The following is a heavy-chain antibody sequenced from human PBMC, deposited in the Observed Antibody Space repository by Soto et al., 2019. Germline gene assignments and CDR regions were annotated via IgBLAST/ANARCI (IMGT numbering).Heavy chain of an antibody. CDR2: RYYSEST. CDR3: ARTKCSGGSCYSWSLDY. D-gene: IGHD2-15*01. CDR1: GGCITTGGYY. J-gene: IGHJ4*02. V-gene: IGHV4-31*03. Sequence: TLSLTCTVAGGCITTGGYYWSWIRQLPGKGLEWIGHRYYSESTYYNPSLKSRVSISLDTSKNQFSLKLGFVTAADTAMYYCARTKCSGGSCYSWSLDYWGQGTQVTLSS.